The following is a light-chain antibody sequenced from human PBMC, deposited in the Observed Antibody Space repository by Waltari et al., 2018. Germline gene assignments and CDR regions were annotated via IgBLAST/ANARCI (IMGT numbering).Light chain of an antibody. Sequence: QSALTQPASVSGSPGQSITISCTGTSSDVGNYKRVSWYQQHPGKAPKLMIYAVSKRPSVVSDRFSCSKSGDMASLTISGLQPEDEAEYFCSSYAGSSKGVFGGGTKVTVL. J-gene: IGLJ2*01. CDR3: SSYAGSSKGV. CDR2: AVS. V-gene: IGLV2-23*02. CDR1: SSDVGNYKR.